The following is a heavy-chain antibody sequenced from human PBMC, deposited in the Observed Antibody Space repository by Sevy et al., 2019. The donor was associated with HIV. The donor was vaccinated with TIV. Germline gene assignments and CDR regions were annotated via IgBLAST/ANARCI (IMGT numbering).Heavy chain of an antibody. Sequence: GGCLRLSCAASGFSVNSNYMSWVRQAPGKGLEGVSVIYSDETTYHADSVKDRFTISRENSKNMLYLQMSSLRAEDTAIYYCARGKSGYGYALNYWGQGTLVTVSS. V-gene: IGHV3-66*01. D-gene: IGHD5-18*01. CDR1: GFSVNSNY. J-gene: IGHJ4*02. CDR3: ARGKSGYGYALNY. CDR2: IYSDETT.